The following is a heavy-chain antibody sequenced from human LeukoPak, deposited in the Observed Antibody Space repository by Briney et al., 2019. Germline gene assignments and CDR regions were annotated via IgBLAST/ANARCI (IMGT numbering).Heavy chain of an antibody. CDR3: ARGMASTVVTASYFEY. J-gene: IGHJ4*02. CDR2: INHSGST. D-gene: IGHD4-23*01. Sequence: SETLSLTCAFYGGSFSGYYWSWMLQPPAKGREWMGEINHSGSTNYTPYLKSRVTISVDTSKNQFSLKLSSVTDADTAVYYCARGMASTVVTASYFEYWGQGTLVTVSS. CDR1: GGSFSGYY. V-gene: IGHV4-34*01.